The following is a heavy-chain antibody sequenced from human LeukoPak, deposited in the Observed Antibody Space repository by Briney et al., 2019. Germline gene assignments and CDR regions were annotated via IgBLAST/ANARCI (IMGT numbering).Heavy chain of an antibody. D-gene: IGHD5-18*01. CDR2: ISWNSGTI. CDR1: GFTFDDYA. CDR3: AKDIGYSYGVDY. V-gene: IGHV3-9*01. J-gene: IGHJ4*02. Sequence: GRSLRLSCAASGFTFDDYAMHWVRQAPGKFLEWVSGISWNSGTIGYVDSVKGRFTISRDNAKNSLYLQMNSLRAEDTALYYCAKDIGYSYGVDYWGQGTLVTVSS.